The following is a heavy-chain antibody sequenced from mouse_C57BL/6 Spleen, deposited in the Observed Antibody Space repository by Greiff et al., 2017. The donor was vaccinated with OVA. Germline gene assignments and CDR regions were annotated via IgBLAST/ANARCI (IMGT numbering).Heavy chain of an antibody. V-gene: IGHV1-55*01. CDR1: GYTFTSYW. J-gene: IGHJ4*01. CDR2: IYPGSGST. CDR3: ARDYGSSYYYAMDY. D-gene: IGHD1-1*01. Sequence: QVQLQQPGAELVKPGASVKMSCKASGYTFTSYWINWVKQRPGQGLEWIGDIYPGSGSTNYNEKFKSKATLTVDTSSSTAYMQLSSLTSEDSAVYYCARDYGSSYYYAMDYWGQGTSVTVSS.